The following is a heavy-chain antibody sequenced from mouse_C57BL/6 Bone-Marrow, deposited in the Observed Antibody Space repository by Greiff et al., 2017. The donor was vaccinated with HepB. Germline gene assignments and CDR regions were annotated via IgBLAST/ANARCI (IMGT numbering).Heavy chain of an antibody. Sequence: QVQLQQPGAELVKPGASVKLSCKASGYTFTSYWMHWVKQRPGQGLEWIGMIHPNSGSTNYNEKFKSKATLTVDKSSSTAYMQLSSLTSEDSAVYYCARYGGSSDYFDYWGQGTTLTVSS. CDR1: GYTFTSYW. CDR3: ARYGGSSDYFDY. CDR2: IHPNSGST. V-gene: IGHV1-64*01. D-gene: IGHD1-1*01. J-gene: IGHJ2*01.